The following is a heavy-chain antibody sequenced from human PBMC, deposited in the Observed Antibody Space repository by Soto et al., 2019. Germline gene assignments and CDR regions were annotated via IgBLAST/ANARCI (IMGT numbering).Heavy chain of an antibody. CDR3: VRSPSGGNWFDP. J-gene: IGHJ5*02. CDR1: GLTFSSYW. V-gene: IGHV3-74*01. CDR2: IKGDGSIT. Sequence: EVQLVESGGGLVQPGGSLRLSCAVSGLTFSSYWMHWVRQAPGKGLVWVSRIKGDGSITTYADSVKGRFTISRDNAKKPLHLQMDSLSAEDTAVYDWVRSPSGGNWFDPWGQGALVTVSS.